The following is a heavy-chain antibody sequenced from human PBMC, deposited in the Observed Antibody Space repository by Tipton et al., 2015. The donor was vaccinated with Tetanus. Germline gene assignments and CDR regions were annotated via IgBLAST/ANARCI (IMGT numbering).Heavy chain of an antibody. V-gene: IGHV3-53*01. CDR1: GVTVSGNY. CDR2: IYTGGSA. CDR3: AFRTNWRFSLGFGC. Sequence: SLRLSCAASGVTVSGNYMSWVRQAPGKGLEWVSVIYTGGSADYTDSVKGRFTISRDNSNNSLSLQMNSRRIDDTALYYCAFRTNWRFSLGFGCWGQGILVTVSS. D-gene: IGHD1-20*01. J-gene: IGHJ4*02.